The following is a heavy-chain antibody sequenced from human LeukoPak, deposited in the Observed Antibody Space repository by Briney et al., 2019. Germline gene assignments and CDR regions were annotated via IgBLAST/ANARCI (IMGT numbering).Heavy chain of an antibody. CDR1: GFTFSNYA. CDR3: ARDITPPTYDFWSGYYYGMDV. V-gene: IGHV3-23*01. D-gene: IGHD3-3*01. CDR2: ISGSGGST. Sequence: GGSLRLSCAASGFTFSNYAMSWVRQAPGKGLEWVSAISGSGGSTYYADSVKGRFTISRDNSKNTLYLQMNSLRAEDTAVYYCARDITPPTYDFWSGYYYGMDVWGQGTTVTVSS. J-gene: IGHJ6*02.